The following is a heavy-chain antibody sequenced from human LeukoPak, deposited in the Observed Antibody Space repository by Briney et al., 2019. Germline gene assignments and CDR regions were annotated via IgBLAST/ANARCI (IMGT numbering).Heavy chain of an antibody. D-gene: IGHD1-26*01. CDR3: AKDQSVVYSGSYYRYFDY. V-gene: IGHV3-23*01. J-gene: IGHJ4*02. Sequence: PGGSLRLSCAASGFTFSSYAMSWVRQAPGKGLEWVSAISGSGGSTYYADSVKGRFTISRDNSKNTLYLQMNSLRAEDTAVYYCAKDQSVVYSGSYYRYFDYRGQGTLVTVSS. CDR1: GFTFSSYA. CDR2: ISGSGGST.